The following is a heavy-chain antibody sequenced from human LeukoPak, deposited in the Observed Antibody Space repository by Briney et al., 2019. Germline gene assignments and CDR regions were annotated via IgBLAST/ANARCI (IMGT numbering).Heavy chain of an antibody. Sequence: GGSLRLSCAASGFTFSSYSMHWVRQAPGKGLEWVAVISYDGSNKYYADSVKGRFTISRGNSKNTLYLQMNSLRAEDRAVYYCATERPSAIDIWGQGTMVTVSS. CDR3: ATERPSAIDI. CDR2: ISYDGSNK. J-gene: IGHJ3*02. CDR1: GFTFSSYS. V-gene: IGHV3-30*03.